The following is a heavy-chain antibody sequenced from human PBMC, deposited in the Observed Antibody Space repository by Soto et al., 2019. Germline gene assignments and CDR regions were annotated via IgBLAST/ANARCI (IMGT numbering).Heavy chain of an antibody. CDR3: ARDVRSKERIAARQFDY. CDR1: GGSISSGGYY. D-gene: IGHD6-6*01. CDR2: IYYSGST. V-gene: IGHV4-31*03. Sequence: SETLSLTCTVSGGSISSGGYYWSWIRQHPGKGLEWIGYIYYSGSTYYNPSLKSRVTISVDTSKNQFSLKLSSVTAADTAVYYCARDVRSKERIAARQFDYWGQGTLVTVSS. J-gene: IGHJ4*02.